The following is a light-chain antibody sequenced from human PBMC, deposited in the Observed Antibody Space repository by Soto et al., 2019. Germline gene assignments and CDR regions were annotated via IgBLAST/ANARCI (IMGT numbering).Light chain of an antibody. CDR1: QSITTY. CDR2: DAS. V-gene: IGKV3-11*01. J-gene: IGKJ1*01. Sequence: ETVLTQSPATLSLSPGDRATLSCRASQSITTYLAWYQQKTGQAPKLLFYDASNRATGIPARFSASASGTDFTLSISSLELEDSAVYYCQQRSSWWTFGQGTKVEIK. CDR3: QQRSSWWT.